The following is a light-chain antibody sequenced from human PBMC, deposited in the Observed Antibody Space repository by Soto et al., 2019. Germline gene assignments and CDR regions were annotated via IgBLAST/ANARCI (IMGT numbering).Light chain of an antibody. V-gene: IGLV2-23*01. CDR1: SSDVGNYNL. CDR3: TSFARGSTLV. Sequence: QSAPTQPAAVSGSPGQSITISCTGTSSDVGNYNLVSWYQQYPGKAPKLMIYATSKRPSGVSNRFSGSKSGDTASLTISGLQAEDEADYYCTSFARGSTLVFGGGTKLTVL. CDR2: ATS. J-gene: IGLJ3*02.